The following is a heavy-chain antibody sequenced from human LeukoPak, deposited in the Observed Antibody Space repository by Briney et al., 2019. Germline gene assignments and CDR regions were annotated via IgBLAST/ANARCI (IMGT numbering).Heavy chain of an antibody. J-gene: IGHJ4*02. CDR2: IRYDGTIK. CDR3: AKEGTASKPSDLDY. Sequence: GGSLRLSCAASGYTLTDYGMHWVRQAPGKGLEWLTFIRYDGTIKYYADSVKGRLTISRDNPKNTLYLQMNSLRPEDTAVYYCAKEGTASKPSDLDYWGQGTLVTVTS. CDR1: GYTLTDYG. V-gene: IGHV3-30*02. D-gene: IGHD1/OR15-1a*01.